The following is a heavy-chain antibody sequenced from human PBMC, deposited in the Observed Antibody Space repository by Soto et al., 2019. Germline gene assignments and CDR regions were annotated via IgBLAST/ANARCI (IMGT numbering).Heavy chain of an antibody. Sequence: QMQLVQSGPEVKKPGTSVKVSCKASGFTFTSSAVQWVRQARGQRLEWIGWIVVGSGNTNYAQKFQERVTITRDMATSTAYMELSSLRSEDTAVYYCARGTRGVGAALHVWGQGTLVTVSS. CDR3: ARGTRGVGAALHV. CDR2: IVVGSGNT. V-gene: IGHV1-58*01. CDR1: GFTFTSSA. J-gene: IGHJ4*02. D-gene: IGHD2-15*01.